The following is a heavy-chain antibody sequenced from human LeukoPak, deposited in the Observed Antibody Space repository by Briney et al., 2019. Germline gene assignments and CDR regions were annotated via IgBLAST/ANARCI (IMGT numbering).Heavy chain of an antibody. CDR2: ISSSIYI. V-gene: IGHV3-21*01. D-gene: IGHD3-16*02. J-gene: IGHJ4*02. Sequence: GGSLRLSCAASGFTFSSYSMNWVRQAPGKGLEWVSSISSSIYIFYADSVRGRFTISRDNAKNSLYLQMHSLRVEDTAVYYCARPPLYYDYVWGSYRYPFDYWGQGSLVTVSS. CDR1: GFTFSSYS. CDR3: ARPPLYYDYVWGSYRYPFDY.